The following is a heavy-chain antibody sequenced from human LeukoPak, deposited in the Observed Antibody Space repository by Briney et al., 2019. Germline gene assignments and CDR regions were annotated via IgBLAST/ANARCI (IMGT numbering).Heavy chain of an antibody. Sequence: ASVKVSCKASGYTFTGYYMHWVRQAPGQGLEWSGWSNPNSGGTNYSQKDQGRVTMTRDTSISTAYMELSRLRSDDTAVYYWARDWAQPSRRTIEPRRKTDSWGPGTLVTASS. V-gene: IGHV1-2*02. D-gene: IGHD3-16*01. CDR3: ARDWAQPSRRTIEPRRKTDS. J-gene: IGHJ4*02. CDR2: SNPNSGGT. CDR1: GYTFTGYY.